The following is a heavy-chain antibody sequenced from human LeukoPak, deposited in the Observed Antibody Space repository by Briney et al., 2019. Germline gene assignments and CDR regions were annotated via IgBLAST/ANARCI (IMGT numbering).Heavy chain of an antibody. D-gene: IGHD4-17*01. CDR2: IYPGDSDT. CDR1: GYSFTSYW. CDR3: ARSHSPGTVTTTRGVFDY. V-gene: IGHV5-51*01. J-gene: IGHJ4*02. Sequence: GESLKISCKGSGYSFTSYWIGWVRQMPGKGLEWMGIIYPGDSDTRYSPSFQGQVTISADKSISTAYLQWSSLKASDTAMYYCARSHSPGTVTTTRGVFDYWGQGTLVTVSS.